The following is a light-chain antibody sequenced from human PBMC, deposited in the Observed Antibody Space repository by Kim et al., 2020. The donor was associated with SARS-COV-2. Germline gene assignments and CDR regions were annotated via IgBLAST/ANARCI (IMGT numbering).Light chain of an antibody. J-gene: IGKJ2*01. Sequence: GCVGDRVTISCRASQNIGTYLAWYQHKPGKAPTLLVYQASSLEGGVPSRFSGSGSETEFILTINSLQPDDFATYYCQHYNSYPYTFGQGTKLEI. CDR3: QHYNSYPYT. CDR2: QAS. CDR1: QNIGTY. V-gene: IGKV1-5*03.